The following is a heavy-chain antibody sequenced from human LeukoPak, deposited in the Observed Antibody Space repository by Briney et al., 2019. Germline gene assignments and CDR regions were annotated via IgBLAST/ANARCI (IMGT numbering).Heavy chain of an antibody. D-gene: IGHD3-22*01. V-gene: IGHV4-30-2*01. J-gene: IGHJ2*01. Sequence: SETLSLTCAVSGGSISSGGYAWGWIRQPRGKGLEWIGYIYDSGSTYYNPSLKSRVTISVDRSKNQFSLKLSSVTAADTAVYYCARDYYDSSGQNWYFDLWGRGTLVTVSS. CDR2: IYDSGST. CDR3: ARDYYDSSGQNWYFDL. CDR1: GGSISSGGYA.